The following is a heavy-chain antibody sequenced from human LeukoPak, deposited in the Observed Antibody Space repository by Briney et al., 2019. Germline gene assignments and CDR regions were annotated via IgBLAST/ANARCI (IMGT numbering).Heavy chain of an antibody. CDR3: ARGIVAVTTYYFDY. Sequence: SGTLSLTCTVTGGSISSGDYYWSWIRQPPGKGLEWIGYIYYSGSTYYNPSLKSRVTISVDTSKNQFSLKLSSVTAADTAVYYCARGIVAVTTYYFDYWGQGTLVTVSS. D-gene: IGHD3-22*01. CDR1: GGSISSGDYY. V-gene: IGHV4-30-4*01. CDR2: IYYSGST. J-gene: IGHJ4*02.